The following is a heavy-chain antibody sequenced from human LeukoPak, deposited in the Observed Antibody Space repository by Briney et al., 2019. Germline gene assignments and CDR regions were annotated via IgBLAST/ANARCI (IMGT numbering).Heavy chain of an antibody. CDR3: ARGELREYSSSPARWFDP. Sequence: SQTLSLTCAISGDSVSSNSAAWNWIRQSPSRGLEWLGRTYYRSKWYNDYAVSVKSRITINPDTSENQFSLQLNSVTPEDTAVYYCARGELREYSSSPARWFDPWGQGTLVTVSS. D-gene: IGHD6-6*01. V-gene: IGHV6-1*01. CDR2: TYYRSKWYN. CDR1: GDSVSSNSAA. J-gene: IGHJ5*02.